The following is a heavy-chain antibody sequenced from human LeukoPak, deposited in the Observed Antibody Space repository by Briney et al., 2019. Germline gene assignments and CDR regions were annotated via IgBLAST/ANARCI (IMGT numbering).Heavy chain of an antibody. CDR2: ISTGSTTI. CDR1: GFTFSSYE. CDR3: ARAAYCGGDCYYFDQ. Sequence: PGGSLRLSCAASGFTFSSYEMNWVRQAPGKGLEWVSYISTGSTTIYYADSVKGRFTISRDNARNSLYLQMNSLRDEDTAVYYCARAAYCGGDCYYFDQWGQGTLVTVSS. V-gene: IGHV3-48*03. J-gene: IGHJ4*02. D-gene: IGHD2-21*02.